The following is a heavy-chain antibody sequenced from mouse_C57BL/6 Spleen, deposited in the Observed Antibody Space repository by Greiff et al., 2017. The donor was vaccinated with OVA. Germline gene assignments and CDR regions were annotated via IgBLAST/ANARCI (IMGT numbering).Heavy chain of an antibody. V-gene: IGHV3-6*01. CDR1: GYSITSGYY. CDR3: ARAPLYYGNYLDY. J-gene: IGHJ2*01. Sequence: EVQLQESGPGLVKPSQSLSLTCSVTGYSITSGYYWNWIRQFPGNKLEWMGYISYDGSNNYNPSLKNRISITRDTSKNQFFLKLNSVTTEDTATYYCARAPLYYGNYLDYWGQGTTLTVSS. D-gene: IGHD2-1*01. CDR2: ISYDGSN.